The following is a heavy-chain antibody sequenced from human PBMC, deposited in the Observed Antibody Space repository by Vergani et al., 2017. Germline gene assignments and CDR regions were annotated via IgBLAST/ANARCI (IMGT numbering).Heavy chain of an antibody. D-gene: IGHD2-21*02. J-gene: IGHJ6*02. CDR1: GYTFTGYY. V-gene: IGHV1-2*02. CDR3: AREYCGGDCYSPIYGMDV. CDR2: INPNSGGT. Sequence: QVQLVQSGAEVKKPGASVKVSCKASGYTFTGYYMHWVRQAPGQGLEWMGWINPNSGGTNYAQKFQGRVTMTRDTSISTAYMELSRLRSDDTAVYYCAREYCGGDCYSPIYGMDVWGQGTTVTVSS.